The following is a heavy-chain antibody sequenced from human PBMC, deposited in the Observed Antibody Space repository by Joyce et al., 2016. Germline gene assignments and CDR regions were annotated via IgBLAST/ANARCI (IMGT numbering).Heavy chain of an antibody. CDR3: AREPNNYFYDSSGPDAFDI. D-gene: IGHD3-22*01. J-gene: IGHJ3*02. CDR1: GDSIIRGVNY. CDR2: INNSGHT. V-gene: IGHV4-30-4*01. Sequence: QVQLQESGAGLVKTSQTLSLTCPVSGDSIIRGVNYWTWLRQPPGKGLEWIGNINNSGHTYYNPSLKSRVTISVDTSKNQFTLKLDSVTAKDTALYYCAREPNNYFYDSSGPDAFDIWGQGTMVTVSS.